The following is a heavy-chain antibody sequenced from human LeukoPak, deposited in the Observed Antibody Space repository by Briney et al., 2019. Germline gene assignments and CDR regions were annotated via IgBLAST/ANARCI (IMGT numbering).Heavy chain of an antibody. J-gene: IGHJ4*02. CDR3: ARDPRGWFGELFGWEFDY. CDR2: IVGGAGGT. CDR1: GFTFSSHG. Sequence: PGGSLRLSCAASGFTFSSHGMSWVRQAPGKGLEWVSGIVGGAGGTYYADSVKGRFTISRDNSKNTLYLQMNSLRAEDTAVYYCARDPRGWFGELFGWEFDYWGQGTLVTVSS. D-gene: IGHD3-10*01. V-gene: IGHV3-23*01.